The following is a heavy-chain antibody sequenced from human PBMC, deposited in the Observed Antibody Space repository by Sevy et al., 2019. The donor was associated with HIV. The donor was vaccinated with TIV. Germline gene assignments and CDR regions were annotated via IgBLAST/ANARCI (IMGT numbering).Heavy chain of an antibody. CDR3: AREDYSNYYFYAMDV. D-gene: IGHD4-4*01. CDR2: ISRSGSYI. CDR1: GFIFSNYA. J-gene: IGHJ6*02. Sequence: GGSLRLSCAASGFIFSNYAMNWVRQAPGKGLEWVSSISRSGSYIYYGDSMKGRFTISRDNAKNSLFLQMNSLRAEDTAVYYCAREDYSNYYFYAMDVWGQGTTVTVSS. V-gene: IGHV3-21*01.